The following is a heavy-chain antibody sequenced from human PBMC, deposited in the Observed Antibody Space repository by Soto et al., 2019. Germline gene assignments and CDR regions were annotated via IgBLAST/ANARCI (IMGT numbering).Heavy chain of an antibody. J-gene: IGHJ4*02. Sequence: GGSLRLSCAASGFTFSSYSMNWVRQAPGKGLEWVSSISSSSSYIYYADSVKGRFTISRDNAKNSLYLQMNSQRAEDTAVYYCARLRGYSGYDDYWGQGTLVTVSS. CDR2: ISSSSSYI. CDR3: ARLRGYSGYDDY. CDR1: GFTFSSYS. D-gene: IGHD5-12*01. V-gene: IGHV3-21*01.